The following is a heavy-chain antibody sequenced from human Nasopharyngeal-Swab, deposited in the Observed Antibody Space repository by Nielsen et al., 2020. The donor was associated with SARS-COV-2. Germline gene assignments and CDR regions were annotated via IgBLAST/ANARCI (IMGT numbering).Heavy chain of an antibody. J-gene: IGHJ4*02. V-gene: IGHV3-23*01. Sequence: GESLKISCAASGFTFSSYAMSWVRQAPGKGLEWVSAISGSGGSTYYADSVKGRFTISRDNSKNTLYLQMNSLRAEDTAVYYCAKVRPDGSGSYTYYFDYWSQGTLVTVSS. CDR3: AKVRPDGSGSYTYYFDY. D-gene: IGHD3-10*01. CDR2: ISGSGGST. CDR1: GFTFSSYA.